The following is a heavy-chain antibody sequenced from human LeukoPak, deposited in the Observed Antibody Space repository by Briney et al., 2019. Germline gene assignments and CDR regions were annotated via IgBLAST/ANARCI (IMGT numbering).Heavy chain of an antibody. CDR3: AKERDYGPADY. V-gene: IGHV3-23*01. D-gene: IGHD4/OR15-4a*01. CDR2: LSGSGGST. CDR1: GFIFNKHA. Sequence: GGSLRLSCAASGFIFNKHAMSWVRQAPGKGLEWVSGLSGSGGSTDYADSVKGRFTVSRENSKNTLFLQMNSLRAEDTAIYYCAKERDYGPADYWGQGTLVTVSS. J-gene: IGHJ4*02.